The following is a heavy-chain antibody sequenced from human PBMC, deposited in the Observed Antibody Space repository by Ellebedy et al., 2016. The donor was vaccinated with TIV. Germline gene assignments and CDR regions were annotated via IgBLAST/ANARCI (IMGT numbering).Heavy chain of an antibody. CDR1: GFTFSSYA. V-gene: IGHV3-23*01. Sequence: PGGSLRLSCAASGFTFSSYAMSWVRQAPGKGLEWVSAISGSGGSTYYADSVKGRFTISRDNSKNTLYLQMDSLRAEDAAVYYCAKGSAATRPYYFDYWGQGTLVTVSS. D-gene: IGHD6-25*01. CDR2: ISGSGGST. J-gene: IGHJ4*02. CDR3: AKGSAATRPYYFDY.